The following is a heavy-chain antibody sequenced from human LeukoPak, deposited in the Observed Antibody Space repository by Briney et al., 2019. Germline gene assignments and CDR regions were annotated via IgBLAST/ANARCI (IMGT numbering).Heavy chain of an antibody. V-gene: IGHV4-34*01. D-gene: IGHD3-10*01. CDR1: GGSFSGYY. Sequence: SETLSLTCAVYGGSFSGYYWSWIRQPPGKGLEWIGEINHSGSTNYNPSLKSRVTISVDTSKNHFSLKLSSVTAADTAVYYCSREQIRGSGTYYYNLFDPWGQGTLVTVSS. CDR3: SREQIRGSGTYYYNLFDP. J-gene: IGHJ5*02. CDR2: INHSGST.